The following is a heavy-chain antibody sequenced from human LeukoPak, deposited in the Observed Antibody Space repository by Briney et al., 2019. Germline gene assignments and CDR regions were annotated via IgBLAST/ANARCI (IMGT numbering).Heavy chain of an antibody. CDR1: GVSISTGSYY. V-gene: IGHV4-61*02. CDR2: IYSSGST. J-gene: IGHJ4*02. Sequence: PSETLSLTCTVSGVSISTGSYYWSWIRQPAGKGLEWIGRIYSSGSTNYSPSFKSRVTISVDTSKNQFSLNLSSVTAADTAVYYCARGEYDSSAYWGYYFENRGQGTLVTVSS. D-gene: IGHD3-22*01. CDR3: ARGEYDSSAYWGYYFEN.